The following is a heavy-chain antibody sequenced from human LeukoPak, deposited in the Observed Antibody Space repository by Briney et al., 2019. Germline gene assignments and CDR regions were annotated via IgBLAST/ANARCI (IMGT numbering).Heavy chain of an antibody. D-gene: IGHD6-19*01. V-gene: IGHV3-11*04. J-gene: IGHJ5*01. CDR2: ISSSGNTI. CDR1: GFNLSDYY. CDR3: ARERGWYGGIIS. Sequence: GGSLRLSCAASGFNLSDYYMNWVRQAPGKGLEWLSYISSSGNTIYYADSVKGRFTISRDNAKDSLSLQMDILRAEDTAVYYCARERGWYGGIISWGHGTLVTVSS.